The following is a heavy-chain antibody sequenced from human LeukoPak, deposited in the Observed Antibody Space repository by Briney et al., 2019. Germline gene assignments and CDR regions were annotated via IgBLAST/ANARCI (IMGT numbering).Heavy chain of an antibody. CDR3: ARGHQPPYHGMDV. CDR1: GGTFSSDT. Sequence: SVKISCKASGGTFSSDTISCVRQAPGQGLEWMGRIIPILGTANYAQKFQGRVTITADKSTSTAYMELSSLRSEDTAVFYCARGHQPPYHGMDVWGQGTTVTASS. V-gene: IGHV1-69*08. CDR2: IIPILGTA. J-gene: IGHJ6*02.